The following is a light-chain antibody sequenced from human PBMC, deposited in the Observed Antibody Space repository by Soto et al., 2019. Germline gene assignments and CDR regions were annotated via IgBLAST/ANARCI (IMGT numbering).Light chain of an antibody. CDR2: DAS. CDR1: QSVSSY. CDR3: QQRSNLWT. J-gene: IGKJ1*01. V-gene: IGKV3-11*01. Sequence: EIVLTQSPATLSLSPGERATLSCRASQSVSSYLAWYQQKPGQAPRLHIYDASTRATGIPARFSGSGSGTDFTLTISSLEPEDFAVYYCQQRSNLWTFGQGTKVEIK.